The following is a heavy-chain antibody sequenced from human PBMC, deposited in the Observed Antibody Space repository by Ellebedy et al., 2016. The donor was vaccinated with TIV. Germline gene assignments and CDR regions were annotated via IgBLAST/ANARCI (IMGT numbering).Heavy chain of an antibody. D-gene: IGHD6-19*01. Sequence: GESLKISXAASGFTFSTYGMNWVRQAPGKGLEWVSSISSSSSYIYYADSVKGRFTISRDNFGQILYLQMNSLRADDSARYYCTKGGWLDDWGPGTLVTVSS. J-gene: IGHJ4*02. CDR3: TKGGWLDD. CDR2: ISSSSSYI. V-gene: IGHV3-21*04. CDR1: GFTFSTYG.